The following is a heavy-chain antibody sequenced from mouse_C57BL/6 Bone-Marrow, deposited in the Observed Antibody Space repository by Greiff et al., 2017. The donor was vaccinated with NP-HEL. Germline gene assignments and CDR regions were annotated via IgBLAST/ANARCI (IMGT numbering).Heavy chain of an antibody. CDR2: INPNNGGT. V-gene: IGHV1-18*01. CDR1: GYTFTDYN. D-gene: IGHD2-3*01. CDR3: ERWGIYDGYSWFAY. Sequence: VQLKESGPELVKPGASVKIPCKASGYTFTDYNMDWVKQSHGKSLEWIGNINPNNGGTIYNQKFKGKATLTVDKSSSTDYMELRRLTYEDTAVYYCERWGIYDGYSWFAYWGQGTLVTVSA. J-gene: IGHJ3*01.